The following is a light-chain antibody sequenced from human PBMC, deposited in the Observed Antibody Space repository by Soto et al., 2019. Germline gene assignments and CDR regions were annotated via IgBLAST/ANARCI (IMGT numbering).Light chain of an antibody. CDR1: NIGSKT. CDR2: DDS. CDR3: QVWDVSTVHYV. Sequence: SYELTQPPSMSVAPGQTARITCGGNNIGSKTVHWYQQKAGQAPVLVVYDDSDRPSGIPERFSGSNSGNTATLTISRVEAGYEADYYCQVWDVSTVHYVFGTGTKVTVL. J-gene: IGLJ1*01. V-gene: IGLV3-21*02.